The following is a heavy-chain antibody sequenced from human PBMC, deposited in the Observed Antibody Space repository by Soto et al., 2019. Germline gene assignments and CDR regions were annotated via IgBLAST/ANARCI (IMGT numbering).Heavy chain of an antibody. CDR3: ARPVQSEGYFWDI. V-gene: IGHV1-8*01. CDR1: GYTFTSYD. J-gene: IGHJ3*02. Sequence: ASVKVSCKASGYTFTSYDINWVRQATGQGLEWMGWMNPNSGNTGYAQKFQGRVTMTRNTSISTAYMELSSLRSEDTAVYYCARPVQSEGYFWDIWGQGTMVTVSS. CDR2: MNPNSGNT. D-gene: IGHD3-16*01.